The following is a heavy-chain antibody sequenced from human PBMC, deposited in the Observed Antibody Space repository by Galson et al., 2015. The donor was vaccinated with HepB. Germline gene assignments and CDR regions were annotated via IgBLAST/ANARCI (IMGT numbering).Heavy chain of an antibody. J-gene: IGHJ4*02. CDR3: AKDGIMVANNPYHFHY. V-gene: IGHV3-23*01. D-gene: IGHD2-15*01. Sequence: SLRLSCAASGFSFTRYAMTWVRQAPGKGLEWVSSITSSGGNSYYNDSVKGRFTVSRDNSKNTLLLQLNSLRAEDTAMYFCAKDGIMVANNPYHFHYWGQGTLVTVSS. CDR1: GFSFTRYA. CDR2: ITSSGGNS.